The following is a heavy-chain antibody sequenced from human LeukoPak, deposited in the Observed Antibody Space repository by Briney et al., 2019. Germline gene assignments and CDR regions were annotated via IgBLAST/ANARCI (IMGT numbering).Heavy chain of an antibody. D-gene: IGHD2-2*01. CDR3: VRAAPGDCSSTSCSLFDN. CDR1: GFTFNNYA. V-gene: IGHV3-23*01. J-gene: IGHJ4*02. Sequence: GSLRLSCAGSGFTFNNYAMSWVRQTPRKGLGWVSTIMISGDDTYYADPVKGRFTMSRDKSKNTLYLQMSYLRAEDTAVYYCVRAAPGDCSSTSCSLFDNWGQGILVTVSS. CDR2: IMISGDDT.